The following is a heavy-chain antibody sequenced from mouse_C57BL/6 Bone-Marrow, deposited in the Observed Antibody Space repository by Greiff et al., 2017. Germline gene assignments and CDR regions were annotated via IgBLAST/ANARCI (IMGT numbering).Heavy chain of an antibody. J-gene: IGHJ2*01. CDR1: GYTFTSYG. D-gene: IGHD2-14*01. CDR2: IYPRSGNT. CDR3: ARPMGTTPGRYFDY. Sequence: VQLQQSGAELARPGASVKLSCTASGYTFTSYGISWVKQRTGQGLEWIGEIYPRSGNTYYNEKFKGKATLTADKSSSTAYMELRSLTSEDSAVYFCARPMGTTPGRYFDYWGQGTTLTVSS. V-gene: IGHV1-81*01.